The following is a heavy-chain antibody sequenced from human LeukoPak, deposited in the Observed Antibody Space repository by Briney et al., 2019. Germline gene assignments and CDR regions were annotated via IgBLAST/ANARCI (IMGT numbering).Heavy chain of an antibody. J-gene: IGHJ2*01. CDR1: GYRFTNYW. V-gene: IGHV5-51*01. D-gene: IGHD4-23*01. Sequence: GESLQISCKGSGYRFTNYWIGWVRQLPGKGLEWMGIIYPGDSSTRYSPSFQGQVTISADKSINTAYVQWSSLKASDTAMYYCARRVVNNRNWYFNLWGRGTLVTVSS. CDR3: ARRVVNNRNWYFNL. CDR2: IYPGDSST.